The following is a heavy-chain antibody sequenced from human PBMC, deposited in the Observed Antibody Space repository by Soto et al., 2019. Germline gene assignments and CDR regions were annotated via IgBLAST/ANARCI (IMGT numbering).Heavy chain of an antibody. Sequence: SETLSLTCTVSGGSISSSSYYWGWIRQPPGKGLEWIGSIYYSGSTYYNPSLKSRVTISVDTSKSQFSLKLSSVTAADTAVYYCARRKADTAMATGYYYYGMDVWGQGTTVTV. V-gene: IGHV4-39*01. J-gene: IGHJ6*02. CDR2: IYYSGST. CDR1: GGSISSSSYY. CDR3: ARRKADTAMATGYYYYGMDV. D-gene: IGHD5-18*01.